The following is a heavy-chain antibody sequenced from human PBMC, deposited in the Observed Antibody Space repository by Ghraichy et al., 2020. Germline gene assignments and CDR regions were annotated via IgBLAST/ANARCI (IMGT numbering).Heavy chain of an antibody. D-gene: IGHD1-26*01. CDR2: IRGSGGDT. CDR1: GFSFSNFA. Sequence: GGSLRLSCAASGFSFSNFAMSWVRQAPGKGLEWVSAIRGSGGDTFYADSVKGRFTISRDNSKNTLYLQMNSLRADDSALYYCAKGTSVGIVFASGLDCWGQGTLVTVSS. V-gene: IGHV3-23*01. J-gene: IGHJ4*02. CDR3: AKGTSVGIVFASGLDC.